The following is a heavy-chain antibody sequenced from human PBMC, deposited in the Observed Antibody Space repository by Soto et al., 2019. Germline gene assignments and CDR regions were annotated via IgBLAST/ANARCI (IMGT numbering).Heavy chain of an antibody. Sequence: QVQLQESGPGLVKPSQTLSLTCTVSGGSISSGGYYWSWIRQHPGKGLEWIGYIYYSGSTYYNPSRKSRVTISVDTSTNQFSLKLSSVTAADTAVYYCARATIGGNSGVDYWGQGTLVTVSS. J-gene: IGHJ4*02. CDR2: IYYSGST. V-gene: IGHV4-31*03. CDR3: ARATIGGNSGVDY. D-gene: IGHD2-21*02. CDR1: GGSISSGGYY.